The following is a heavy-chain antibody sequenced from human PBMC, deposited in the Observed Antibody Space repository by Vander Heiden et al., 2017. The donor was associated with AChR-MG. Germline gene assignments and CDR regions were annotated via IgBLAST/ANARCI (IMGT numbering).Heavy chain of an antibody. CDR2: IKQDGSEK. CDR1: RFTFGSYW. V-gene: IGHV3-7*01. J-gene: IGHJ4*02. Sequence: EVQLVESGGGLVQPGGSLRLSCAASRFTFGSYWMSWVRQAPGKGLEWVANIKQDGSEKYYVDSVKGRFTISRDNAKNSLYLQMNSLRAEDTAVYYCARELQLWFPSHFDYWGQGTLVTVSS. CDR3: ARELQLWFPSHFDY. D-gene: IGHD5-18*01.